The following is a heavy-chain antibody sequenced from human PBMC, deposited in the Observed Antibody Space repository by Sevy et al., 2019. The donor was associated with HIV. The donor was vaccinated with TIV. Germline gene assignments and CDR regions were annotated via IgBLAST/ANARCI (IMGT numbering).Heavy chain of an antibody. CDR1: GFTLTNEF. J-gene: IGHJ3*02. CDR3: ARDDYYDSSGYYYGSAFDI. Sequence: GGSLRLSCAVSGFTLTNEFFSWVRQAPGKGLEWVSYISSSSSTIYYADSVKGRFTISRDNAKNSLYLQMNSLRAEDTAVYYCARDDYYDSSGYYYGSAFDIWGQRTMVTVSS. V-gene: IGHV3-48*01. D-gene: IGHD3-22*01. CDR2: ISSSSSTI.